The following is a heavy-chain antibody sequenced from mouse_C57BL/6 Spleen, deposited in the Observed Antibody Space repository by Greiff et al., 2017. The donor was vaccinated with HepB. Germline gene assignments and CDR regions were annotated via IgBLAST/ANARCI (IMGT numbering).Heavy chain of an antibody. D-gene: IGHD1-1*01. CDR2: IYPGDGDT. CDR1: GYAFSSYW. J-gene: IGHJ4*01. CDR3: ARERGIYYYGSSSYYYAMDY. Sequence: VQLQQSGAELVKPGASVKISCKASGYAFSSYWMNWVKQRPGKGLEWIGQIYPGDGDTNYNGKFKGKATLTADKSSSTAYMQLSSLTSEDSAVYFCARERGIYYYGSSSYYYAMDYWGQGTSVTVSS. V-gene: IGHV1-80*01.